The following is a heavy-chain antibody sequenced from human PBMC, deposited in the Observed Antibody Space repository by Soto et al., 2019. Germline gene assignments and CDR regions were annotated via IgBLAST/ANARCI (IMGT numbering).Heavy chain of an antibody. V-gene: IGHV3-53*01. CDR3: ARDQGWYYGSGSYYNGDAFDI. CDR2: IYSGGST. J-gene: IGHJ3*02. D-gene: IGHD3-10*01. CDR1: GFTVSSNY. Sequence: GGSLRLSCAASGFTVSSNYMSWVRQAPGKGLEWVSVIYSGGSTYYADSVKGRFTISRDNAKNSLYLQMNSLRAEDTAVYYCARDQGWYYGSGSYYNGDAFDIWGQGTMVTVSS.